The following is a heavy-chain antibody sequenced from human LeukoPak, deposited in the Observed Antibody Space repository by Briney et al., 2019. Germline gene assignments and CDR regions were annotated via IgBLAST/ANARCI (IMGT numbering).Heavy chain of an antibody. J-gene: IGHJ4*02. CDR1: GSTFSSYS. Sequence: GGSLRLSCAASGSTFSSYSMNWVCQAPGKGLEWVSSISSSSSYIYYADSVKGRFTISRDNAKNSLYLQMNSLRAEDTAVYYCARGDYDFWSGYPYWGQGTLVTVSS. CDR3: ARGDYDFWSGYPY. D-gene: IGHD3-3*01. V-gene: IGHV3-21*01. CDR2: ISSSSSYI.